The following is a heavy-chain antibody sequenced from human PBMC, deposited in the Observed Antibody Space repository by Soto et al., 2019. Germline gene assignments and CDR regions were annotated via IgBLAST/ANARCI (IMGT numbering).Heavy chain of an antibody. J-gene: IGHJ4*02. Sequence: QVQLVESGGGVVQPGRSLRLSCTASGVGFSSYGIYWVRQAPGKGLEWVALISYDGTKKYYADFVKGRFTISRDNSTEMLHLQMNSVSVEDTAVCYCAEVKGDGGYAANWGQGTLVIVSS. CDR2: ISYDGTKK. CDR1: GVGFSSYG. D-gene: IGHD3-22*01. V-gene: IGHV3-30*18. CDR3: AEVKGDGGYAAN.